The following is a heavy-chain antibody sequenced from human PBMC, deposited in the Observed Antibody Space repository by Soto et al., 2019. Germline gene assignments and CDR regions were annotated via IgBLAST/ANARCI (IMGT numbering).Heavy chain of an antibody. CDR2: ISYDGSNK. J-gene: IGHJ6*02. Sequence: GALRLSCAASGFTFSSYAMHWVRQAPGKGLEWVAVISYDGSNKYYADSVKGRFTISRDNSKNTLYLQMNSLRAEDTAVYYCARDPGSPRRLAGMDVWGQGTTVTVSS. D-gene: IGHD3-10*01. CDR3: ARDPGSPRRLAGMDV. V-gene: IGHV3-30-3*01. CDR1: GFTFSSYA.